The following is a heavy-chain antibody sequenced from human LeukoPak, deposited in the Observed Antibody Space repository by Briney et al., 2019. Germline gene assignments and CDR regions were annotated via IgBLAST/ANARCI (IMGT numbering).Heavy chain of an antibody. CDR1: GFTFSSYA. V-gene: IGHV3-30-3*01. Sequence: PGGSLRLSCAASGFTFSSYAMHWVRQAPGKGLEWVAVISYDGSNKYYADSVKGRFTISRDNSKNTLYLQMNSLRAEDTAVYYCARACGGDCYWFYYWGQGTLVTVSS. CDR2: ISYDGSNK. CDR3: ARACGGDCYWFYY. D-gene: IGHD2-21*02. J-gene: IGHJ4*02.